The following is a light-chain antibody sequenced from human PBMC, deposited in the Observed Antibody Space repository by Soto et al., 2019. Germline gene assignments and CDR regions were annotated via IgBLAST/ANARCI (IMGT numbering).Light chain of an antibody. CDR3: QQLNTYPRT. CDR1: KGINTY. Sequence: IQLSQSPSSLSAFVGDRVTITCRASKGINTYLAWYQQKPGEAPNLLIYDASKLQSGVPSRFSGSGSGTHFTLTISSLQPEDFATYYCQQLNTYPRTFGRGTKLEI. CDR2: DAS. V-gene: IGKV1-9*01. J-gene: IGKJ2*01.